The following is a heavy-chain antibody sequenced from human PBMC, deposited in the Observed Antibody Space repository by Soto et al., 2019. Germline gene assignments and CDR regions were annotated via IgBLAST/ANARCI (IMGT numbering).Heavy chain of an antibody. D-gene: IGHD5-12*01. CDR1: VFTFNNFA. J-gene: IGHJ6*02. Sequence: WWSLRLSCSASVFTFNNFAMHWCRQAPGKGLEWVAFISYDGTYKYYADSVRGRFTVYRDNSKSTLFLQMNSLKFEDTAVYVCANEVDVAFSSLQYGMDVWGQGTTVTVSS. CDR2: ISYDGTYK. CDR3: ANEVDVAFSSLQYGMDV. V-gene: IGHV3-30*14.